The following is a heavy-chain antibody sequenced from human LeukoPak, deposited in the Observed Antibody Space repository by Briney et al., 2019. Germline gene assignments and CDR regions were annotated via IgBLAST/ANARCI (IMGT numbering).Heavy chain of an antibody. V-gene: IGHV4-30-2*01. CDR2: IYHSGST. J-gene: IGHJ4*02. Sequence: SQTLSLTCTVSGGSINSGDNYWSWIRQPPGKGLEWIGYIYHSGSTYYNPSLKSRVTISVDRSKNQFSLKLSSVTAADTAVYYCARLDSSSWPYFDYWGQGTLVTVSS. CDR1: GGSINSGDNY. CDR3: ARLDSSSWPYFDY. D-gene: IGHD6-13*01.